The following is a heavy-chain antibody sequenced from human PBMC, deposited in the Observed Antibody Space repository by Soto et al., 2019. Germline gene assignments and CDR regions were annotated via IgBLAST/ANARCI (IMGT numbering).Heavy chain of an antibody. CDR3: ATLGPTIDY. V-gene: IGHV4-4*07. Sequence: PSETLSLTCNVYGASISNYYWNWIRHPAGNGLEWSGRFYSGGKGNYNPSLGSRVTMSLDTSKNQVSLRLTSVTAADRAIYYCATLGPTIDYWGQGNLVTVS. CDR2: FYSGGKG. CDR1: GASISNYY. D-gene: IGHD5-12*01. J-gene: IGHJ4*02.